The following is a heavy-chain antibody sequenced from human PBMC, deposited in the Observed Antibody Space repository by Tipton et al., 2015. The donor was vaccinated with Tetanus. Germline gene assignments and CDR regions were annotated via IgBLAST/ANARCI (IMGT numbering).Heavy chain of an antibody. CDR3: ARPNDLLLARVSVQKTSPSYFDY. D-gene: IGHD2-21*01. J-gene: IGHJ4*02. CDR2: INTNTGNP. Sequence: QLVQSGAEVKKPGASVKVSCKASGYTFTSYAMNWVRQAPGQGLEWMGWINTNTGNPTYAQGFTGRFVFSLDTSVSTAYLQISSLKAEDTAVYYCARPNDLLLARVSVQKTSPSYFDYWGQGTLVTVSS. V-gene: IGHV7-4-1*02. CDR1: GYTFTSYA.